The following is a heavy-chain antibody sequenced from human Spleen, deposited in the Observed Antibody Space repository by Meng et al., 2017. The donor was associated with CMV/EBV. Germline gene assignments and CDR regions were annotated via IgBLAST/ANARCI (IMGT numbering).Heavy chain of an antibody. V-gene: IGHV4-61*01. J-gene: IGHJ4*02. Sequence: CTVSGGSVGSGTYYCTWIRQPPGKGLQWIGYIYFTGTTNYNPSLKSRVTISVDTSKNQFSLNLSAMTTADTALYYCARGGTPDVFDYWGQGTLVTVSS. CDR1: GGSVGSGTYY. D-gene: IGHD1-1*01. CDR3: ARGGTPDVFDY. CDR2: IYFTGTT.